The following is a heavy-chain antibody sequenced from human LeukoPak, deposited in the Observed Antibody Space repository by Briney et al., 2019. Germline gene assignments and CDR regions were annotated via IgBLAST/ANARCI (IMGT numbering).Heavy chain of an antibody. J-gene: IGHJ4*02. CDR1: GGSISSSSDY. V-gene: IGHV4-39*07. CDR2: IHYTGST. CDR3: AKSSSPPTSDS. Sequence: PSETLSLTCTVSGGSISSSSDYWAWIRQPPGKGLEWIGSIHYTGSTYYNPSLKSRVTISIDTSKNQFSLRLNSVTAADTAVYCCAKSSSPPTSDSWGQGTLVTVSS. D-gene: IGHD2/OR15-2a*01.